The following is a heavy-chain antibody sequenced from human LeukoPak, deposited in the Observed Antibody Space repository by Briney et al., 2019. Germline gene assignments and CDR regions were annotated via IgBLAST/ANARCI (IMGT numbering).Heavy chain of an antibody. Sequence: GASVKVSCKTFGDTFNSYAVTWVRQAPGQGLEWMGWISAYNGNTNYAQKLQGRVTMTTDTSTSTAYMELRSLRSDDTAVYYCARERNGYSYDYWGQGTLVTVSS. CDR2: ISAYNGNT. D-gene: IGHD5-18*01. J-gene: IGHJ4*02. V-gene: IGHV1-18*01. CDR1: GDTFNSYA. CDR3: ARERNGYSYDY.